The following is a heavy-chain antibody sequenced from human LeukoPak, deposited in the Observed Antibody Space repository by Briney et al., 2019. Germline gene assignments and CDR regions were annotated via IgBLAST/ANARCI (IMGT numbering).Heavy chain of an antibody. V-gene: IGHV4-39*07. J-gene: IGHJ4*02. Sequence: SETLSLTCTVSGGSISSSSYYWGWIRQPPGKGLEWIGSIYYSGSTNYNPSLKSRVTISVDTSKNQFSLKLSSVTAADTAVYYCARGRGSGSYYTYYFDYWGQGTLVTVSS. CDR2: IYYSGST. CDR1: GGSISSSSYY. CDR3: ARGRGSGSYYTYYFDY. D-gene: IGHD3-10*01.